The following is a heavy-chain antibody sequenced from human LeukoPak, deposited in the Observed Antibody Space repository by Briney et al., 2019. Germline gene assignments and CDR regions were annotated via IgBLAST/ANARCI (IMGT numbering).Heavy chain of an antibody. CDR3: ARLFDY. V-gene: IGHV4-34*01. Sequence: PSETLSLTCAVYGGSFSGNYWSWIRQPPGKGLEWIGEISHSGSTNYNPSLKSRVTISVDKSKNHFSLKLSSVTAADTAVYYCARLFDYWGQGTLVTVSS. J-gene: IGHJ4*02. CDR1: GGSFSGNY. CDR2: ISHSGST.